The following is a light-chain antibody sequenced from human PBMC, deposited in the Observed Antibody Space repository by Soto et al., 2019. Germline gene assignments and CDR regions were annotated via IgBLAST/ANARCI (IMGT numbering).Light chain of an antibody. V-gene: IGKV3-15*01. J-gene: IGKJ1*01. CDR1: QSLSGN. Sequence: EIVMTQSPATLAVSPGETATLSCKASQSLSGNLAWYQQKPGQAPRLLIYGASTRATGVPARFSGSGSGTVFTLTISSLQSEDFAVYYCQQYSTWPRTFGQGTKVDIK. CDR3: QQYSTWPRT. CDR2: GAS.